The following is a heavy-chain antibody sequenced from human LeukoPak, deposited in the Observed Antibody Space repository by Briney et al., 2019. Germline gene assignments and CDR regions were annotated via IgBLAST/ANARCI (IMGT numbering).Heavy chain of an antibody. D-gene: IGHD3-16*01. V-gene: IGHV3-15*07. CDR3: TSIALGGICDH. Sequence: PGGSLRLSCAASGFNFTYTWMNWVRKVPGKGLEWVGRVKSKSDGGTVDYAAPVKGRFTISRDDSRNTLSLQMNSLKTADTAVYFCTSIALGGICDHWGQGALVTVSS. CDR1: GFNFTYTW. CDR2: VKSKSDGGTV. J-gene: IGHJ4*02.